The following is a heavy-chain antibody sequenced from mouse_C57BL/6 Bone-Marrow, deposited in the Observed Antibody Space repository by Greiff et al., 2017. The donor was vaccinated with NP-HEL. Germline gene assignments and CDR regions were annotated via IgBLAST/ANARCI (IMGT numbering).Heavy chain of an antibody. CDR3: AYGSSLYWYFDV. Sequence: VQLKQSGPELVKPGASVKIPCKASGYTFTDYNMDWVKQSHGKSLEWIGDINPNNGGTIYNQKFKGKATLTVDKSSSTAYMGLRSLTSEDTAVYYCAYGSSLYWYFDVWGTGTTVTVSS. D-gene: IGHD1-1*01. CDR2: INPNNGGT. J-gene: IGHJ1*03. CDR1: GYTFTDYN. V-gene: IGHV1-18*01.